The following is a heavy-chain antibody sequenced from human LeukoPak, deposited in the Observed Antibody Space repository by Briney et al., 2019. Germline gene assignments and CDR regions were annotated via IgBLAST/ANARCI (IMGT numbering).Heavy chain of an antibody. CDR1: GFTFSSYA. Sequence: PGGSLRLSCAASGFTFSSYAMHWVRQAPGKGLEWVTVISYDGSNKYYADSVKGRFTISRDNSKNTLYLQMNSLRAEDTAVYYCAREGGRYFDYWGHGPLVTVSS. CDR2: ISYDGSNK. CDR3: AREGGRYFDY. J-gene: IGHJ4*01. D-gene: IGHD3-16*01. V-gene: IGHV3-30*04.